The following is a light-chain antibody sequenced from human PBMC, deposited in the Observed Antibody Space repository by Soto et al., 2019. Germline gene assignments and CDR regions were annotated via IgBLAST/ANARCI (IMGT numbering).Light chain of an antibody. Sequence: QLVLTQPPSVSGAPGQRVTISCTGSSSNIGAGYDVHWYQQLPGTAPKLLIYGNSNRPSGVPDRFSGSKSGTSASLAITGLQAEDEADYYCQSYDSSLSALYVFGTGTKLPVL. J-gene: IGLJ1*01. CDR3: QSYDSSLSALYV. CDR2: GNS. V-gene: IGLV1-40*01. CDR1: SSNIGAGYD.